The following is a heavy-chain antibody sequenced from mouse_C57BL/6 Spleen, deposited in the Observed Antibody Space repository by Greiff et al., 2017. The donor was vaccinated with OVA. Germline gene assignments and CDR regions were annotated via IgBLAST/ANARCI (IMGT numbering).Heavy chain of an antibody. Sequence: EVKLVESGGGLVQPGGSLKLSCAASGFTFSDYYMYWVRQTPEKRLEWVAYISNGGGSTYYPDTVKGRFTISRDNAKNTLYLQMSRLKSEDTAMYYCARRDSSGYYFDYWGQGTTLTVSS. J-gene: IGHJ2*01. V-gene: IGHV5-12*01. CDR3: ARRDSSGYYFDY. CDR1: GFTFSDYY. CDR2: ISNGGGST. D-gene: IGHD3-2*02.